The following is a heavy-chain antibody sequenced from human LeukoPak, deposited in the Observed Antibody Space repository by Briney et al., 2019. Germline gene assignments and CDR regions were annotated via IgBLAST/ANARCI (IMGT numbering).Heavy chain of an antibody. D-gene: IGHD3-9*01. CDR3: AAGITIFMDV. J-gene: IGHJ6*03. CDR1: GGSISSSSYY. V-gene: IGHV4-39*07. Sequence: PSETLSLTCTVSGGSISSSSYYWGWIRQPPGKGLEWIGSIYHSGSTYYNPSLKSRVTVSVDTSKNQFSLKLSSVTAADTAVYYCAAGITIFMDVWGKGTTVTVSS. CDR2: IYHSGST.